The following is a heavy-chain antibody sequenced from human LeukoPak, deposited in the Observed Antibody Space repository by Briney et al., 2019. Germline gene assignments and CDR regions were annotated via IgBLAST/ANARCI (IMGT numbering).Heavy chain of an antibody. CDR3: ARDGYNGPLGGDY. J-gene: IGHJ4*02. Sequence: GGSLRLSCAASGFTFNNFWMHWVRQAPGKGLIWVSRINNDGSGTSYADSVKGRFTISRDNAKNTLYLQMNSLRAEDSAVYYCARDGYNGPLGGDYWGQGTLVTVSS. D-gene: IGHD5-24*01. CDR1: GFTFNNFW. CDR2: INNDGSGT. V-gene: IGHV3-74*01.